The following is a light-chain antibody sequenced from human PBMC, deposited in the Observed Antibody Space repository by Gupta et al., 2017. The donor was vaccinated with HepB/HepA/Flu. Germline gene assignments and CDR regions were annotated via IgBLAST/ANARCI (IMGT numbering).Light chain of an antibody. CDR2: DAS. V-gene: IGKV3-11*01. Sequence: EIVLTQSPATLSLSPGERATLSCRASQSLSSYLAWYQQKPGQAPRLLIYDASNRATGIPARFSGSGSGTDFTLSISSLDPEDFAVYYCQHRNNWIFTFGPGTKVDFK. CDR3: QHRNNWIFT. CDR1: QSLSSY. J-gene: IGKJ3*01.